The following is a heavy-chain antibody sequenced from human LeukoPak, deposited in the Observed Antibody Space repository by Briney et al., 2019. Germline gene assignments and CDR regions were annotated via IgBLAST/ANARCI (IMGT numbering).Heavy chain of an antibody. Sequence: GGSLRLSCAASGFTFSSYSMNWVRQAPGKGLEWVSHIAASGTAMFYADSVKGRFTISRDNAKNSLYLQMNSLRDEDTAVYYCASSGSYRFDYWGQGTLVTVSS. J-gene: IGHJ4*02. D-gene: IGHD1-26*01. CDR1: GFTFSSYS. CDR2: IAASGTAM. V-gene: IGHV3-48*02. CDR3: ASSGSYRFDY.